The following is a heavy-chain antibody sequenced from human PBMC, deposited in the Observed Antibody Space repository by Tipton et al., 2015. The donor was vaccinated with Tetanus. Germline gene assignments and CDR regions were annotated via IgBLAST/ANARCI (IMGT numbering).Heavy chain of an antibody. Sequence: TLSLTCTVSGGAVRSDNSYWSWIRQPPGKGLQWIAYVDDSGRTNSDYFLKSRVTTSLDTSKNQFSLKLTPVTAADTAVYYCARSNFAYSKKGAFDYWGQGTLVTVSS. CDR2: VDDSGRT. D-gene: IGHD2-21*01. CDR3: ARSNFAYSKKGAFDY. CDR1: GGAVRSDNSY. V-gene: IGHV4-61*01. J-gene: IGHJ4*02.